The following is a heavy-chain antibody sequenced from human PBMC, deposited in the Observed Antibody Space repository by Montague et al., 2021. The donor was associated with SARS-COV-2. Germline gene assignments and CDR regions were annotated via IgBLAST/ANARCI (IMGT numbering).Heavy chain of an antibody. Sequence: SETLSLTCAVYGGSFSVYYWSWLRQSPRGGLERIAEINHSGTANYNPSLKSRVSISVDTSKNQFTLKLTSVTAADTAMYYCAKEREVVRAARTLVAFDLWGQGTMVTVSS. CDR2: INHSGTA. CDR1: GGSFSVYY. D-gene: IGHD2-2*01. CDR3: AKEREVVRAARTLVAFDL. V-gene: IGHV4-34*01. J-gene: IGHJ3*01.